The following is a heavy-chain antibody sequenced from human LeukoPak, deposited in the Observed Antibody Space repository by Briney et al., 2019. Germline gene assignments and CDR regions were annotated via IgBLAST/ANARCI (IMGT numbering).Heavy chain of an antibody. CDR1: GFIFGDYA. J-gene: IGHJ5*02. D-gene: IGHD5-12*01. V-gene: IGHV3-21*01. CDR2: ISSSSSYI. CDR3: ARGYSGYDIPPLDP. Sequence: GGSLRLSCTASGFIFGDYAMSWVRQAPGKGLEWVSSISSSSSYIYYADSVKGRFTISRDNAKNSLYLQMNSLRAEDTAVYYCARGYSGYDIPPLDPWGQRPVVTVS.